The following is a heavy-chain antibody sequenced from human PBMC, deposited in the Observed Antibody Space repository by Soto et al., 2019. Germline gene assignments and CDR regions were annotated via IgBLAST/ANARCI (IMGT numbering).Heavy chain of an antibody. J-gene: IGHJ4*02. CDR2: INPISGGT. V-gene: IGHV1-2*02. Sequence: VSCKTSGYTFTGHHIHWVRQAPGQGLEWMGWINPISGGTKYREKFQGRVSITRDKSSSTAYMELSSLTSDDSAVYYCAKDGRHCSGGSCPQGHWGQGTLVTVSS. D-gene: IGHD2-15*01. CDR1: GYTFTGHH. CDR3: AKDGRHCSGGSCPQGH.